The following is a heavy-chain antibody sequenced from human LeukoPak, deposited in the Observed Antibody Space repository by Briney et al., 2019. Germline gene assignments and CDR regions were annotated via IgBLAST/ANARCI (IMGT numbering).Heavy chain of an antibody. J-gene: IGHJ4*02. V-gene: IGHV3-66*01. CDR1: GFTVSSNY. D-gene: IGHD5-12*01. CDR2: IYSGGST. Sequence: PGGSLRLSCAASGFTVSSNYMSWVRQAPGKGLEWVSVIYSGGSTYYADSVKGRFTISRDNSKNTLYLQMNSLRAEDTAVYYCAREGSSFGGYERLDYWGQGTLVTVSS. CDR3: AREGSSFGGYERLDY.